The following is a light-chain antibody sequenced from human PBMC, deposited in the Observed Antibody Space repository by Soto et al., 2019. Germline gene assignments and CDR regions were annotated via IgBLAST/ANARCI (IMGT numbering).Light chain of an antibody. CDR1: QSVSSY. J-gene: IGKJ1*01. V-gene: IGKV3-11*01. CDR3: QQRSHWPT. CDR2: DAS. Sequence: EIVLTQSPATLSLSPGERATLSCRASQSVSSYLAWYHQKPGQAPSLLIFDASNSATGIPARFRGSGAGTDFTLSISSLEREDCAFYYCQQRSHWPTFGQGTKVEIK.